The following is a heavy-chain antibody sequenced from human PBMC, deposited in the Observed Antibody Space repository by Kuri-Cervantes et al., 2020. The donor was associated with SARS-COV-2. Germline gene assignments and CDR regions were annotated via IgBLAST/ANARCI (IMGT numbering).Heavy chain of an antibody. CDR2: ISWNGGSI. Sequence: SLKISCAASGFTFSSYAMSWVRQAPGKGLEWVSGISWNGGSIGYADSVKGRFTISRDNAKNSLYLQMNSLRAEDTALYYCAKDFGTMVQGVIDYWGQGTLVTVSS. D-gene: IGHD3-10*01. V-gene: IGHV3-9*01. CDR3: AKDFGTMVQGVIDY. CDR1: GFTFSSYA. J-gene: IGHJ4*02.